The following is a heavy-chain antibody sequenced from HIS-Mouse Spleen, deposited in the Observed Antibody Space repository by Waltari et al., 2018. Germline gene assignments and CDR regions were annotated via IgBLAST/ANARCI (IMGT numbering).Heavy chain of an antibody. Sequence: QVQLVESGGGVVQTGRSLRFSCVASGFTFSRDGMHWVRQAPGKGMEWQEVISHDGSNIYYADSVEGRLTISRDNSKHTLYLQMTSLRAEDTAVYYCAKDKHHAFDYWGQGTLVTVSS. CDR3: AKDKHHAFDY. V-gene: IGHV3-30*18. CDR2: ISHDGSNI. J-gene: IGHJ4*02. CDR1: GFTFSRDG.